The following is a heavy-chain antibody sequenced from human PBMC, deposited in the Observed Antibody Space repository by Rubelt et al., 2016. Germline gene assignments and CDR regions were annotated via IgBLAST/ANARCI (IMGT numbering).Heavy chain of an antibody. Sequence: CAASGFTFSSYWMHWVRQAPGTGLVWVSRINSDGSSTSYADSVKGRFTISRDNAKNSLYLQMNSLRAEDTAVYYCASEENWSGYFAFDYWGQGTLVTVSS. J-gene: IGHJ4*02. V-gene: IGHV3-74*01. D-gene: IGHD3-3*01. CDR3: ASEENWSGYFAFDY. CDR2: INSDGSST. CDR1: GFTFSSYW.